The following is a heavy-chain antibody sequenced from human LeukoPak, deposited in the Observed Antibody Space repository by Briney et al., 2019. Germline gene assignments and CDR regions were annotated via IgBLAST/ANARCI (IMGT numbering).Heavy chain of an antibody. CDR2: ISGSGGST. D-gene: IGHD3-10*01. Sequence: GGSLRLSCAASGFAFSSYAMSWVRQAPGKGLEWVSAISGSGGSTYYADSVKGRFTISRDNSKNTLYLQMNSLRAEDTAVYYCAKVGLTMVRGVISYFDYWGQGTLVTVSS. CDR1: GFAFSSYA. J-gene: IGHJ4*02. CDR3: AKVGLTMVRGVISYFDY. V-gene: IGHV3-23*01.